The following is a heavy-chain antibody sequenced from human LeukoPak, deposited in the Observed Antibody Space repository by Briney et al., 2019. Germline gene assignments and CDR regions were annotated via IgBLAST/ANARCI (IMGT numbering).Heavy chain of an antibody. D-gene: IGHD6-19*01. CDR1: GFTFSSYW. Sequence: GGSLRLSRAASGFTFSSYWMSWVRQAPGRGLEWVANIKQDGSEKYYVDSVKGRFTISRDNAKNSLYLQMNSLRAEDTAVYYCARGRWAHSSGRWSYYYYYMDVWGKGTTVTISS. J-gene: IGHJ6*03. V-gene: IGHV3-7*01. CDR3: ARGRWAHSSGRWSYYYYYMDV. CDR2: IKQDGSEK.